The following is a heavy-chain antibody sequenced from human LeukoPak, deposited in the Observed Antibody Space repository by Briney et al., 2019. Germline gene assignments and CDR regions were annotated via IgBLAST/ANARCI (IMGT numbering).Heavy chain of an antibody. V-gene: IGHV3-66*01. CDR3: ARDRVGENGWPLDY. CDR2: IYSGGST. CDR1: GFTVSSNY. Sequence: GGSLRLSCAASGFTVSSNYMSWVRQAPGKGLEWVSVIYSGGSTYYADSVKGRFAISRDNSKNTLYLQMNSLRAEDTAVYYCARDRVGENGWPLDYWGQGTLVTVSS. J-gene: IGHJ4*02. D-gene: IGHD1-26*01.